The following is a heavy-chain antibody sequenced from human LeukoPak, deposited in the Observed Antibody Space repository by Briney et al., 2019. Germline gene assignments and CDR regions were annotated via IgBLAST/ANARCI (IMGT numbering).Heavy chain of an antibody. V-gene: IGHV3-9*02. CDR1: GFTSDDYA. D-gene: IGHD7-27*01. CDR3: AKDNGLTGYFDY. CDR2: ISWNSGSI. J-gene: IGHJ4*02. Sequence: GGSLRLSCAASGFTSDDYAMLWVRQAPGKGLEWVSGISWNSGSIGYADSVKGRFTISRDNAKNSLYLQMDSLRAEDTALYYCAKDNGLTGYFDYWGQGTLVTVSS.